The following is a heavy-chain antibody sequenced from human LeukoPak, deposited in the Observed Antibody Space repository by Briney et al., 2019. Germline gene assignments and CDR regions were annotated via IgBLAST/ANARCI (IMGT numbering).Heavy chain of an antibody. CDR1: GFTFSSYA. V-gene: IGHV3-30-3*01. J-gene: IGHJ4*02. CDR2: ISYDGSNK. CDR3: ARDRLLWFGELFDY. D-gene: IGHD3-10*01. Sequence: PGGSLRLSCAASGFTFSSYAMHWVRQAPGKGLEWVAVISYDGSNKYYADSVEGRFTISRDNSKNTLYLQMNSLRAEDTAVYYCARDRLLWFGELFDYWGQGTLVTVSS.